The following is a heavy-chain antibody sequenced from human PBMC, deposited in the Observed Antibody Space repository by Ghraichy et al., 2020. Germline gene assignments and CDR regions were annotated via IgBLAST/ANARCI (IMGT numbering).Heavy chain of an antibody. CDR1: GFTVSSKY. CDR3: ATGPLRVYFDC. D-gene: IGHD4-17*01. V-gene: IGHV3-66*01. Sequence: WGSLRLSCAASGFTVSSKYMSWVRQTPGKGLEWVSAIHSDGDTYYADSVKGRFTISRDNSKNTLDLQMNSLRAEDTAVYYCATGPLRVYFDCWGEGTLVTVSS. CDR2: IHSDGDT. J-gene: IGHJ4*02.